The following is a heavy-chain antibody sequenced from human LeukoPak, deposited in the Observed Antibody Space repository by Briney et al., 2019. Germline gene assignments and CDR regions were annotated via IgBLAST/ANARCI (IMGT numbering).Heavy chain of an antibody. CDR1: GYTLTELS. D-gene: IGHD3-3*01. V-gene: IGHV1-24*01. J-gene: IGHJ4*02. CDR2: FDPEDGET. Sequence: ASVKVSCKVSGYTLTELSMHWVRQAPGKGLEWMGGFDPEDGETIYAQKFQGRVTMTEDTSTDTAYMELSSLRSEDTAVYYCAAAPRHPDFWSGYSYYFDYWGQGTLVTVSS. CDR3: AAAPRHPDFWSGYSYYFDY.